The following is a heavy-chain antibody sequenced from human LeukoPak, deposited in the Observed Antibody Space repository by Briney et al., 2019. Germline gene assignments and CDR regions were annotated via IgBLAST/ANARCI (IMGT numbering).Heavy chain of an antibody. CDR3: AKDLGGSYYPDGPHAFDI. J-gene: IGHJ3*02. D-gene: IGHD1-26*01. CDR1: GFTFSIYG. CDR2: MTSDGSNK. V-gene: IGHV3-30*18. Sequence: GGSLRLSCAASGFTFSIYGMHWVRQAPGKGLEWVAVMTSDGSNKHYADSVKGRFTISRDNSKNTLYLQMNSLRAEDTAVYYCAKDLGGSYYPDGPHAFDIWGQGTMVTVSS.